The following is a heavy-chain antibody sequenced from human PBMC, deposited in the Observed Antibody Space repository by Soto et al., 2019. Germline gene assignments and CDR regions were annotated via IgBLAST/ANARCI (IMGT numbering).Heavy chain of an antibody. CDR1: GFTFSSYA. CDR2: ISGSGGST. J-gene: IGHJ3*02. D-gene: IGHD3-3*01. V-gene: IGHV3-23*01. Sequence: PGGSLRLSCAASGFTFSSYAMSWVRQAPGKGLEWVSAISGSGGSTYYADSVKGRFTISRDNSKNTLYLQMNSLRAEDTAVYYCAKDWGDYYDFWSGYYTDIVATSDDAFDIWGQGTMVTVSS. CDR3: AKDWGDYYDFWSGYYTDIVATSDDAFDI.